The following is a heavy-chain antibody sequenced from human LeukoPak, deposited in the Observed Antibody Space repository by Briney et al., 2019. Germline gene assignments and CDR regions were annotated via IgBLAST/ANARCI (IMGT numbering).Heavy chain of an antibody. V-gene: IGHV3-30*02. Sequence: DSVKGRFTISRDNSKNTLYLQMNSLRAEDTAVYYCAKLGPYCTNGVCYPVDYWGQGTLVTVSS. J-gene: IGHJ4*02. D-gene: IGHD2-8*01. CDR3: AKLGPYCTNGVCYPVDY.